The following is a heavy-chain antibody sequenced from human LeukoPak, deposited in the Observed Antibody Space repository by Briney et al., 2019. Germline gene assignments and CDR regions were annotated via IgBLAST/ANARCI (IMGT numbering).Heavy chain of an antibody. CDR3: ARDLPDNDFWSDYSHYMDV. D-gene: IGHD3-3*01. J-gene: IGHJ6*03. CDR1: GFTFSSYW. CDR2: IKQDGSEK. Sequence: PGGSLRLSCGASGFTFSSYWMSWVRQAPGEGLEWVANIKQDGSEKYYVDSVKGRIAISRDNAKNSLYLQMDSLRAEDTAVYYCARDLPDNDFWSDYSHYMDVWGKGTTVTVSS. V-gene: IGHV3-7*01.